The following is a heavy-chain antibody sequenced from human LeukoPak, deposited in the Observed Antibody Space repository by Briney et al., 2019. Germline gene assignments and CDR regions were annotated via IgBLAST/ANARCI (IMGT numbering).Heavy chain of an antibody. CDR3: ARRSYYDSSGYSPTSGYFDL. V-gene: IGHV4-4*08. Sequence: SETLSLTCTVSGGSIFSYYWNWIRQPPGKGLEWIGYIYSNGITNYSPSLRSRGSISIATSKNQFSLRLTSVTAADTAIYYCARRSYYDSSGYSPTSGYFDLWGRGTLVTVSS. CDR1: GGSIFSYY. CDR2: IYSNGIT. D-gene: IGHD3-22*01. J-gene: IGHJ2*01.